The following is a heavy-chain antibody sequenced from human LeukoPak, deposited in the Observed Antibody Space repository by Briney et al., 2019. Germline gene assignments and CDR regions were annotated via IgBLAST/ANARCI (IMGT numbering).Heavy chain of an antibody. D-gene: IGHD6-13*01. J-gene: IGHJ6*03. Sequence: GGSLRLSCAASGFTFSIYSVTWVRQAPGKGLEWVPSISSTSSYIYYAGSVRGRFTICRDNAQDLSFLQMNSLRAEDTAVYYTARLDRADYSTSPVPYYNYYMNAWDKGTTVIVSS. CDR3: ARLDRADYSTSPVPYYNYYMNA. V-gene: IGHV3-21*06. CDR2: ISSTSSYI. CDR1: GFTFSIYS.